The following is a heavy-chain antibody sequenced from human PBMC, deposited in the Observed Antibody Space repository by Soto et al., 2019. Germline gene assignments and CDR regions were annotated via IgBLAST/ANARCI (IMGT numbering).Heavy chain of an antibody. D-gene: IGHD4-17*01. CDR1: GYAFSRYA. CDR2: INAGSGGT. Sequence: GASVKVSCKASGYAFSRYAINWIRQAPGQGLEWLGWINAGSGGTKYSQNFQGRVTINRDTAASTVYLDLSSLRSDDTAVYYCARERGSTATFDYWGQGTLVTVSS. J-gene: IGHJ4*02. V-gene: IGHV1-3*01. CDR3: ARERGSTATFDY.